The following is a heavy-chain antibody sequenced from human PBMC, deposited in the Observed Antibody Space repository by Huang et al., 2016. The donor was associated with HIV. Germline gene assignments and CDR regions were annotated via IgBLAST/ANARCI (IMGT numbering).Heavy chain of an antibody. V-gene: IGHV3-30-3*01. CDR1: GFTFSNYA. CDR2: ISYDGSNK. CDR3: ARRAVAGIYYYYYMDV. J-gene: IGHJ6*03. D-gene: IGHD6-19*01. Sequence: QVQLVESGGGVVEPGRSLRLSCAASGFTFSNYAMHWVRQAPGEGLEWVAVISYDGSNKYYTDSVEGRFTISRDNSKNALYLQMNSLRAEDTAVYYCARRAVAGIYYYYYMDVWGKGTTVTVSS.